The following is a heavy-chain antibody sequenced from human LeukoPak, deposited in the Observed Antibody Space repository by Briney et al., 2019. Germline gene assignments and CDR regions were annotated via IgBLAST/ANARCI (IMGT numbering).Heavy chain of an antibody. V-gene: IGHV3-9*01. Sequence: GGSLRLSCAASGFTFDDYAMHWVRQAPGKGLEWVSGISWNSGSIGYADSVKGRFTISRDNSKNTLYLQMNSLRAEDTAVYYCARGITDDYGGNHDAFDIWGQGTMVTVSS. CDR3: ARGITDDYGGNHDAFDI. CDR1: GFTFDDYA. J-gene: IGHJ3*02. D-gene: IGHD4-23*01. CDR2: ISWNSGSI.